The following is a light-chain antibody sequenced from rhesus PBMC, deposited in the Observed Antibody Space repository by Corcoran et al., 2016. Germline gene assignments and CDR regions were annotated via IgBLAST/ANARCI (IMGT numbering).Light chain of an antibody. CDR3: QQYKNWYS. J-gene: IGKJ2*01. Sequence: EIVMTQSPATLSLSPGDRATLSCRASQSVRSNLAWYQQKPGQAPRLLIYYASNRATGIPDRFSGSGSGTDFPLTISRLGPEDVGVSYCQQYKNWYSFGQGTKVEIK. V-gene: IGKV3-35*01. CDR2: YAS. CDR1: QSVRSN.